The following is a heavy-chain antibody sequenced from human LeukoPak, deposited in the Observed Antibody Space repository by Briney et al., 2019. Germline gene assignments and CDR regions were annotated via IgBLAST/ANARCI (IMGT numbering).Heavy chain of an antibody. J-gene: IGHJ4*02. V-gene: IGHV1-2*02. CDR2: INPNSGGT. D-gene: IGHD3-22*01. CDR1: GYTFTGYY. CDR3: ARVDGYYDSSGYYYFLDY. Sequence: GASVKVSCKASGYTFTGYYMHWVRQAPEQGLEWMGWINPNSGGTNYAQKFQGRVTMTRDTSISTAYMELSRLRSDDTAVYYCARVDGYYDSSGYYYFLDYWGQGTLVTVSS.